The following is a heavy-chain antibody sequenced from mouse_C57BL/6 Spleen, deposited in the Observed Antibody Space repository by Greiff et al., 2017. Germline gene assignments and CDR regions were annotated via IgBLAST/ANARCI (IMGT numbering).Heavy chain of an antibody. Sequence: EVQLVESGGGLVKPGGSLKLSCAASGFTFSDYGMHWVRQAPEKGLEWVAYISSGSSTIYYADTLKGRFTISRDNAKNTLFLQMTSLRSEDTAVYYCARDDYDAWFAYWGQGTLVTVSA. D-gene: IGHD2-4*01. CDR3: ARDDYDAWFAY. V-gene: IGHV5-17*01. J-gene: IGHJ3*01. CDR1: GFTFSDYG. CDR2: ISSGSSTI.